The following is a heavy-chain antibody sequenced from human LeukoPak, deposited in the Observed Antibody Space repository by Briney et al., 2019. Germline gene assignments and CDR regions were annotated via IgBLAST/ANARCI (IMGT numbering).Heavy chain of an antibody. D-gene: IGHD5-12*01. CDR3: ARDAGLHYYYYYGMDV. CDR2: IYYSGST. J-gene: IGHJ6*04. V-gene: IGHV4-31*03. Sequence: PSQTLSLTCTVSGGSISSGGYYWSWIRQHPGKGLEWFGYIYYSGSTYYNPSLKSRVTISVDTSKNQFSLKLSSVTAADTAVYYCARDAGLHYYYYYGMDVWGKGTTVTVSS. CDR1: GGSISSGGYY.